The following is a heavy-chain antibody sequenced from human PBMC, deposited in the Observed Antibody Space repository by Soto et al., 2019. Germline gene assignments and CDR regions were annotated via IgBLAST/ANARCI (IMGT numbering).Heavy chain of an antibody. CDR3: ASSGIVATIGRGKDFDY. V-gene: IGHV1-8*01. CDR1: GYTFTSYD. D-gene: IGHD5-12*01. CDR2: MNPNSGNT. Sequence: ASVKVSCKASGYTFTSYDINWVRQATGQGLEWMGWMNPNSGNTGYAQKFQGRVTMTRNTSISTAYMELSSLRSEDTAVYYCASSGIVATIGRGKDFDYWGQGTLVTVSS. J-gene: IGHJ4*02.